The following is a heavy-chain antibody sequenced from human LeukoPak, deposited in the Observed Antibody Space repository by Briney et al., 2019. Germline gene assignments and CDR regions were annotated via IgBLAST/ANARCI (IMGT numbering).Heavy chain of an antibody. CDR3: AKAPVTSCRGAFCYPFDY. J-gene: IGHJ4*02. CDR1: GFTFNTYG. D-gene: IGHD2-15*01. Sequence: GGSLRLSCAASGFTFNTYGMHWVRQAPGKGLEWVSAMSSSDDGRYYAASVRGRFTISRDTSRSTLYLQMNSLRAEDAAVYYCAKAPVTSCRGAFCYPFDYWGQGTLVTVSS. V-gene: IGHV3-23*01. CDR2: MSSSDDGR.